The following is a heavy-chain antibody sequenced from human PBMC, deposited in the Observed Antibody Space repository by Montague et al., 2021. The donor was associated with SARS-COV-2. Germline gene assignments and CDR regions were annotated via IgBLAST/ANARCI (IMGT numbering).Heavy chain of an antibody. CDR2: ISSSSSSI. D-gene: IGHD2-15*01. V-gene: IGHV3-21*01. CDR3: VRGGACSGGKCNGGARD. Sequence: SLSLSCAASVFTFRRYTMTLVRQSPGMGLEWVSFISSSSSSIYYANSLKGRFTISRDNAKNSLYLQMNSLRVEDTAVYYCVRGGACSGGKCNGGARDWGQGTLVTVSS. CDR1: VFTFRRYT. J-gene: IGHJ4*02.